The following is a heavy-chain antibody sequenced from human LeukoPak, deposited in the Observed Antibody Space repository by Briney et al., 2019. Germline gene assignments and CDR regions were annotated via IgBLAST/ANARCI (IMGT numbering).Heavy chain of an antibody. CDR1: GFTSSSYE. D-gene: IGHD6-19*01. CDR3: ASPMGAVGPN. V-gene: IGHV3-48*03. Sequence: QPGGSLRLSCAACGFTSSSYEMNWVRQAPGKGLEWVSYISSSGSTIYYADSVKGRFSISRDNAKNSLYLQMNSLRAEDTAVYYCASPMGAVGPNWGQGTLVTVSS. CDR2: ISSSGSTI. J-gene: IGHJ4*02.